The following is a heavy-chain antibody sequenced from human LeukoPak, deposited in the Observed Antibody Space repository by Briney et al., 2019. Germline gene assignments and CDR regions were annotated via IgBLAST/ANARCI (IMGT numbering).Heavy chain of an antibody. CDR3: ARVDSSNWYEYRGYFDY. Sequence: SETLSLTCTVSGGSISSSSYYWAWIRQPPGKGLEWIGSIHYSGSTYYNPSLQSRVTISIDTSKNQFSLKLSSVTAADTAVYYCARVDSSNWYEYRGYFDYWGQGTLVTVSS. V-gene: IGHV4-39*07. D-gene: IGHD6-13*01. CDR1: GGSISSSSYY. J-gene: IGHJ4*02. CDR2: IHYSGST.